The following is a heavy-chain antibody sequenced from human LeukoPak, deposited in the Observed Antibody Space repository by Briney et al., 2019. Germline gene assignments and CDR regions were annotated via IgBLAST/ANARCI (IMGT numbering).Heavy chain of an antibody. J-gene: IGHJ5*02. Sequence: GGPLRLSCAASGFTFDDYAMHWVRQAPGKGLEWVSGISWNSGSIGYADSVKGRFTISRDNAKNSLYLQMNSLRAEDMALYYCARGAFWSGYRNWFDPWGQGTLVTVSS. CDR3: ARGAFWSGYRNWFDP. V-gene: IGHV3-9*03. D-gene: IGHD3-3*01. CDR1: GFTFDDYA. CDR2: ISWNSGSI.